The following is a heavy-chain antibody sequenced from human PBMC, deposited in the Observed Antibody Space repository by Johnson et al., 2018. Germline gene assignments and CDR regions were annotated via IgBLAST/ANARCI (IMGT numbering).Heavy chain of an antibody. CDR3: AGGPVLRYFDWLANYYYGMDV. CDR2: MNPNSGNT. J-gene: IGHJ6*02. Sequence: QVQLVQSGAEVRKPGASVKVSCKASGYTFTSYYMHWVRQATGQGLEWMGWMNPNSGNTGYAQKFQGRVTMTRNTSISTAYMELSSLRSEDTAVDYCAGGPVLRYFDWLANYYYGMDVWGQGTTVTVSS. D-gene: IGHD3-9*01. V-gene: IGHV1-8*02. CDR1: GYTFTSYY.